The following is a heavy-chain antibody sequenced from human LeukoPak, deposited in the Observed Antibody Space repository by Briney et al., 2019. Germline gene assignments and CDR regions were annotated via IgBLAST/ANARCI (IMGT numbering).Heavy chain of an antibody. CDR3: ARETSQKGAHYMDV. D-gene: IGHD3-16*01. CDR1: GGSISSYY. J-gene: IGHJ6*03. CDR2: IYYSGST. Sequence: SETLSLTCTVFGGSISSYYWSWIRQPPGKGLEWIGYIYYSGSTNYNPSLKSRVTISVDTSKNQFSLKLSSVTAADTAVYYCARETSQKGAHYMDVWGKGTTITISS. V-gene: IGHV4-59*01.